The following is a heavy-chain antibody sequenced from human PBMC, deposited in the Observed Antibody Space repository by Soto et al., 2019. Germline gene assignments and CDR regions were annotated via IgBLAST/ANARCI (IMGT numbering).Heavy chain of an antibody. Sequence: QVQLQQWGAGLLKPSETLSLTCAVYGGSFSGYYWTWIRQPPGTGLEWIGEINQSGSTNYNPSLKSRVTISVDTSKNQFSLKLTSVTAADTAVYYCARDKITGRFDYWGQGTLVTVSS. D-gene: IGHD2-8*02. CDR3: ARDKITGRFDY. CDR2: INQSGST. V-gene: IGHV4-34*01. J-gene: IGHJ4*02. CDR1: GGSFSGYY.